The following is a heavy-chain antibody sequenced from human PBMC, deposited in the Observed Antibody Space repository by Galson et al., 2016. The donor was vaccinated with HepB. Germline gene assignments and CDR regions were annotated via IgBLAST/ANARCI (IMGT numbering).Heavy chain of an antibody. CDR1: GFSVSSSY. J-gene: IGHJ4*02. CDR2: IYSGGAT. V-gene: IGHV3-53*04. D-gene: IGHD1-26*01. Sequence: SLRLSCAASGFSVSSSYMTWVRQAPGKGLEWVSVIYSGGATYYADSVKGRFTISRHSSMNTLYLQMNSLRHEDTAVYRCAGGLVGSTTGFDSWGQGTLVAVSS. CDR3: AGGLVGSTTGFDS.